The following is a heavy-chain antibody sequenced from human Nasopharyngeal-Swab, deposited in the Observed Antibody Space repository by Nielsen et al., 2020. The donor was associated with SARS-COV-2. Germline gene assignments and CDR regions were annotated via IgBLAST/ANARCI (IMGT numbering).Heavy chain of an antibody. J-gene: IGHJ6*02. CDR1: GGTFSSYA. V-gene: IGHV1-69*13. Sequence: SVKVSCKASGGTFSSYAISWVRQAPGQGLEWMGGIIPIFGTANYAQKFQGRVTITADESTGTAYMELSSLRSEDTAVYYCARVVPAALGGMDVWGQGTTVTVSS. CDR3: ARVVPAALGGMDV. CDR2: IIPIFGTA. D-gene: IGHD2-2*01.